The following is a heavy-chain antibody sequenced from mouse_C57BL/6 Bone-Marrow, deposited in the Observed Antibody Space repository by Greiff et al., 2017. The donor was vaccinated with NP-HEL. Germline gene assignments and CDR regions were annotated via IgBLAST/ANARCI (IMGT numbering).Heavy chain of an antibody. CDR3: ARQDYYGSSPGV. Sequence: VQLKESGPELVKPGASVKISCKASGYSFTGYYMNWVKQSPEKSLEWIGEINPSTGGTTYNQKFKAKATLTVDKSSSTAYMQLKSLTSEGSAVYYCARQDYYGSSPGVWGTGTTVTVSS. D-gene: IGHD1-1*01. V-gene: IGHV1-42*01. CDR1: GYSFTGYY. CDR2: INPSTGGT. J-gene: IGHJ1*03.